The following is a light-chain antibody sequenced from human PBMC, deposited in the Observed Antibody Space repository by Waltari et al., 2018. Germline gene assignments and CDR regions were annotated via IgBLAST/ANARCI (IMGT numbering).Light chain of an antibody. CDR3: SSQSSNDVVL. Sequence: QSALTQPASVSGSSGQSVTIFFAGTSNDVGGYNSVSWYQEHPGQAPTVILYDVSDRPSRVSDRISGYKAGNTASLTISRHQAEDEADYYCSSQSSNDVVLFGGGNKLTVL. CDR1: SNDVGGYNS. J-gene: IGLJ2*01. V-gene: IGLV2-14*01. CDR2: DVS.